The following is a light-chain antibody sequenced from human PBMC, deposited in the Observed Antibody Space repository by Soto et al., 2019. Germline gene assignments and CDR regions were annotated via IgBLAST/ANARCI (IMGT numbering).Light chain of an antibody. Sequence: DIVMTQSPDSLAVSLGERATINCKSSQSVLYSSNNNNYLAWYLQRPGQPPKLLIYWASTRDSGVPDRFSGSGSGTDFTPTISSLQAEDVAVYYCQQYFSFPRTFGQGTKV. J-gene: IGKJ1*01. CDR3: QQYFSFPRT. V-gene: IGKV4-1*01. CDR1: QSVLYSSNNNNY. CDR2: WAS.